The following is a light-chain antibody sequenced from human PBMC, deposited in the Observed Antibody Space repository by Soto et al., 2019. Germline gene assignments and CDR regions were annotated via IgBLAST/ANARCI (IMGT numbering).Light chain of an antibody. CDR2: GAS. V-gene: IGKV3-20*01. J-gene: IGKJ2*02. Sequence: EIVLTQSPGTLSLSPGERATLSCRASQTVSSNYLAWYRQKPGQAPRLLIYGASSRATGIPDRVSGSGSGTDFTLTISRLEPEDCAVYYCQQYGSSPCTCGQGTKLEIK. CDR3: QQYGSSPCT. CDR1: QTVSSNY.